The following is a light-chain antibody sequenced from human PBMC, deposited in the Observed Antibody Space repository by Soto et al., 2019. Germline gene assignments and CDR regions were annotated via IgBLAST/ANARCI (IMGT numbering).Light chain of an antibody. CDR3: QLYSGSPWT. J-gene: IGKJ1*01. CDR2: GVS. Sequence: EIVLTQSPGTLSLSPGERATLSCRASQSISNKYLAWYQQEPGQAPRLLIHGVSIRATGIPARFSGSGSGTDFTLTISRLEPEDFAVYYCQLYSGSPWTFGEGTKVEIK. CDR1: QSISNKY. V-gene: IGKV3-20*01.